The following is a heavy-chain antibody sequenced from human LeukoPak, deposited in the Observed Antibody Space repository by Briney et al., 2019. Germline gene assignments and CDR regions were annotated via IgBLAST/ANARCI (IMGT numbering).Heavy chain of an antibody. CDR3: AKHYCGGECYPTDFDY. CDR1: GFTFSSYG. V-gene: IGHV3-23*01. D-gene: IGHD2-21*01. Sequence: GGSLRLSCAASGFTFSSYGMSWVRQAPGQGLGWVPAISGSGGSTYYADSVKGRFTISRDNSKNTLYLQMNSLRAEDTAVYYCAKHYCGGECYPTDFDYWGQGTLVTVSS. J-gene: IGHJ4*02. CDR2: ISGSGGST.